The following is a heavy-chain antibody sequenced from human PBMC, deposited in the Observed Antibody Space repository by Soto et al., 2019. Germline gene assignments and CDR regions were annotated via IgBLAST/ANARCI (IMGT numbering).Heavy chain of an antibody. D-gene: IGHD4-17*01. V-gene: IGHV5-51*01. CDR2: IYPGDSDT. J-gene: IGHJ6*02. CDR1: GCGFTSYW. CDR3: ARTTVVTPYYGMDV. Sequence: LKTSCKGSGCGFTSYWICCVRQMPGKGLEWMGIIYPGDSDTRYSPSFQGQVTISADKSISTAYLQWSSLKASDTAMYYCARTTVVTPYYGMDVWGQGTTVTVS.